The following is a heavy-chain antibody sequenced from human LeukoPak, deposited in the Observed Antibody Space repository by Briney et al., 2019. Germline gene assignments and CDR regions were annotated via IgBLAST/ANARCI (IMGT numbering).Heavy chain of an antibody. J-gene: IGHJ4*02. CDR2: TYCSGRT. Sequence: PSETLSLTCTVSGGSLNISSYYWGWIRRPPGKGLEWIGSTYCSGRTYYNPSLKIRVTIFVDTSKNQFSLKLNSVTAADTAVYYCARSQATAMVSDYWGQGTLVTVSS. V-gene: IGHV4-39*01. CDR1: GGSLNISSYY. D-gene: IGHD2-2*01. CDR3: ARSQATAMVSDY.